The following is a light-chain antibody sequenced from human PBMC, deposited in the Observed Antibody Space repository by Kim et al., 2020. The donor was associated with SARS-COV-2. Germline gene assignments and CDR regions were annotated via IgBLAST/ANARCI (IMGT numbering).Light chain of an antibody. V-gene: IGKV1-NL1*01. CDR3: EQYFSVPLT. J-gene: IGKJ4*01. Sequence: DIQMTQFPSSLSASIGDRVTITCRASQVIGNSLVWYQQKSGQAPNLLVYTTSSLHSGVPSRFSGSGSGTDYTLTISSLQPEDFATYYCEQYFSVPLTFGGGTKVDIK. CDR2: TTS. CDR1: QVIGNS.